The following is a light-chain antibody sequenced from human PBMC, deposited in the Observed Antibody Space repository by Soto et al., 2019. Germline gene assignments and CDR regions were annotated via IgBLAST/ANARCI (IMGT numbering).Light chain of an antibody. V-gene: IGKV1-12*01. CDR1: QGISTN. Sequence: DIQMPQSPSSVSASVGDRVTITCRASQGISTNLAWYQQKPGKAPKLLIYAASSLQSGVPPRFSGSGSGTDFTLTISSRQPEDFAIYYCLQANRVPLSFGQGTRLEIK. J-gene: IGKJ5*01. CDR3: LQANRVPLS. CDR2: AAS.